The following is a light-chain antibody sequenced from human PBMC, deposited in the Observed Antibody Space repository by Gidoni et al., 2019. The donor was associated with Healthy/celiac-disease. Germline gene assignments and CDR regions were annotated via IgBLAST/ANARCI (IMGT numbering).Light chain of an antibody. J-gene: IGKJ1*01. CDR2: GAS. CDR3: QQYNNWPPLT. V-gene: IGKV3-15*01. Sequence: PATLSVSPGERATLSCRASQSVSSNLSWYQQKPGQAPRLLIYGASNRATGIPARFSGSGSGTEFTLTISSLQSEYFAVYYCQQYNNWPPLTFGQGTKVEIK. CDR1: QSVSSN.